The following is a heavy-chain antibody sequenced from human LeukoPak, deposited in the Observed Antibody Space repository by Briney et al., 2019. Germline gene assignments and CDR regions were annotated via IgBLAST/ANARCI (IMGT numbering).Heavy chain of an antibody. CDR1: GFTFGDYA. J-gene: IGHJ4*02. V-gene: IGHV3-49*03. CDR3: TREIVGATIPTFDY. Sequence: GGSLRLSCTASGFTFGDYAMSWFRQAPGKGLEWVGFIRSKAYGGTTVYAASVKGRFTISRDDSKSIAYLQMNSLKTEDTAVYYCTREIVGATIPTFDYWGQGTLVTVSS. D-gene: IGHD1-26*01. CDR2: IRSKAYGGTT.